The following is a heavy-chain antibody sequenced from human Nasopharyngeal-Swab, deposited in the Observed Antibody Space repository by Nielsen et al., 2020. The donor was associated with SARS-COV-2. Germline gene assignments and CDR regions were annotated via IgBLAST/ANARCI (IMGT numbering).Heavy chain of an antibody. J-gene: IGHJ5*02. D-gene: IGHD2-2*01. Sequence: WIRQPPGKGLEWIGYLYYGGKIFYNPSLKRRVSISVDTSKNQFSLELNSVTAADTAVYYCARLTCRSTSCLGANWFDPWGQGTLVTVSS. V-gene: IGHV4-31*02. CDR2: LYYGGKI. CDR3: ARLTCRSTSCLGANWFDP.